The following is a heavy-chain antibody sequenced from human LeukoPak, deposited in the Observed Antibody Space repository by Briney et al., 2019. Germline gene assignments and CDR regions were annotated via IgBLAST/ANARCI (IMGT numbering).Heavy chain of an antibody. J-gene: IGHJ4*02. Sequence: SETLSLTCAISGSSISGGYYWGWIRQPAGKGLEYIGSIHHSGSTYYSPSLKSRVTISVDMSKNQLSLKVTSVTAADTAVYYCARGGTRLQPDYWGQGTLVTVSS. CDR3: ARGGTRLQPDY. CDR2: IHHSGST. V-gene: IGHV4-38-2*01. CDR1: GSSISGGYY. D-gene: IGHD4-11*01.